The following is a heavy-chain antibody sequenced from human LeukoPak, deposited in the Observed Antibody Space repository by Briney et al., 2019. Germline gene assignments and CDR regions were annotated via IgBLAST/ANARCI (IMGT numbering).Heavy chain of an antibody. Sequence: GGSLRLSCPASGFTFSSYAISWVRQAPGKGLEWVSAISGSGGSTYYADSVKGRFTISRDNSKNTLYLQMNSLRAEDTAVYYCAKDFWPYGSGSPSNLDYWGQGTLVTVSS. CDR1: GFTFSSYA. D-gene: IGHD3-10*01. CDR2: ISGSGGST. J-gene: IGHJ4*02. V-gene: IGHV3-23*01. CDR3: AKDFWPYGSGSPSNLDY.